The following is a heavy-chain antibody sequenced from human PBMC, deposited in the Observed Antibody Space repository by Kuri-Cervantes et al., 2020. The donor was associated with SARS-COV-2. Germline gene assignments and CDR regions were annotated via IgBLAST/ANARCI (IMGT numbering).Heavy chain of an antibody. J-gene: IGHJ4*02. CDR1: GGSISSYY. CDR3: ARGTNIAAACTLDY. D-gene: IGHD6-13*01. CDR2: IYYSGST. V-gene: IGHV4-59*01. Sequence: SETLSLTCTVSGGSISSYYWSWIRQPPGKGLEWIGYIYYSGSTNYNPFLKSLVTISVDTSKNQYSLKLSSVTAADTAVYYCARGTNIAAACTLDYWGQGTLVTVSS.